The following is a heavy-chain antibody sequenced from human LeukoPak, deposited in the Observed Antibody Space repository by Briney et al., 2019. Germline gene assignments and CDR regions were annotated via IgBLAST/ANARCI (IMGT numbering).Heavy chain of an antibody. Sequence: GESLKISCKGSGYSFTSYWIGWVRQMPGKGLEWMGIIYPGDSDTRYSPSFQGQVTISADRSISTAYLQWSSLKASDTAMYYCARHLGAMMSLFAFDIWGQGTMVTVSS. CDR1: GYSFTSYW. V-gene: IGHV5-51*01. J-gene: IGHJ3*02. CDR2: IYPGDSDT. CDR3: ARHLGAMMSLFAFDI. D-gene: IGHD1-26*01.